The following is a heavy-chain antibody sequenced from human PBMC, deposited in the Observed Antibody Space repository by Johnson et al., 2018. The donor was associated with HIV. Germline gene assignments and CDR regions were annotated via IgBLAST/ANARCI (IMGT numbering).Heavy chain of an antibody. Sequence: EKLVESGGDLVQPGGSLRLSCAASGFTVSSNYMNWVRQAPGKGLEWVTNINQDGSEKHYVDSVKGRFTISRDNSKNSLYLQMNSLRAEDTAVYYCARDPEWIAFDIWGQGTMVTVSS. J-gene: IGHJ3*02. CDR2: INQDGSEK. D-gene: IGHD3-3*01. V-gene: IGHV3-7*01. CDR1: GFTVSSNY. CDR3: ARDPEWIAFDI.